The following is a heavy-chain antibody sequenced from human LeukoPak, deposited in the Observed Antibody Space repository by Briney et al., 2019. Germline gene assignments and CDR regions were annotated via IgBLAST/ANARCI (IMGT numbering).Heavy chain of an antibody. Sequence: GGSLRLSCVASGFTFSSYSMNWVRQAPGKGLEWVSHISSSSSTIYYADSVKGRFTISRDNANNSLYLQMNSLRAEDTAVYYCARGGDYLDFWGQGTLVTVSS. CDR2: ISSSSSTI. CDR1: GFTFSSYS. J-gene: IGHJ4*02. V-gene: IGHV3-48*04. CDR3: ARGGDYLDF.